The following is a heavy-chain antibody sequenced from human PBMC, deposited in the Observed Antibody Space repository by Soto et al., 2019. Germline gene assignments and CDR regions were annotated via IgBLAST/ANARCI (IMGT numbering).Heavy chain of an antibody. J-gene: IGHJ4*02. CDR1: GGSINSGDYY. V-gene: IGHV4-30-4*01. CDR3: ARTAGYVYQLLFNY. CDR2: IYYSAST. Sequence: PSETLSLTCTVSGGSINSGDYYWSWIRQPPGKGLEYIGYIYYSASTYYNPSLKSRVTISVDTSKNQFSLQLNSVTAADTAVYYCARTAGYVYQLLFNYWGQGTLVTVSS. D-gene: IGHD2-2*01.